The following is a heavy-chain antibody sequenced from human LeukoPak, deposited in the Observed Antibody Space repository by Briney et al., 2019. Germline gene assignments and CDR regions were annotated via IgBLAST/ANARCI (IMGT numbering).Heavy chain of an antibody. J-gene: IGHJ5*02. CDR3: ARLVRGATNWFDP. Sequence: ASVKVSCKASGYTFTSYYMHWVRQAPGQGLEWMGIINPSGGSTSYAQKFQGRVTMTRDMSTSTVYMELSSLGSDDTAVYYCARLVRGATNWFDPWGQGTLVTVSS. D-gene: IGHD3-10*01. CDR2: INPSGGST. V-gene: IGHV1-46*01. CDR1: GYTFTSYY.